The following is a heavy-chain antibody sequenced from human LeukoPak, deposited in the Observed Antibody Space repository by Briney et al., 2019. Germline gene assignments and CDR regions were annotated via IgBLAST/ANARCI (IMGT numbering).Heavy chain of an antibody. CDR2: ISYDGSNK. CDR1: GFTFSSYA. CDR3: ARDGGYCSSTSCYTISFDY. Sequence: PGGSLRLSCAASGFTFSSYAMHWVRQAPGKGLEWVAVISYDGSNKYYADSVKGRFTISRDNSKNTLYLQMNSLRAEDTAVYYCARDGGYCSSTSCYTISFDYWGQGTLVTVSS. D-gene: IGHD2-2*01. V-gene: IGHV3-30*04. J-gene: IGHJ4*02.